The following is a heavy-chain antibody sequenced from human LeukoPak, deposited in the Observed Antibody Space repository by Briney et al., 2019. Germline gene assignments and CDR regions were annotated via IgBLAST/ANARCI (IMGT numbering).Heavy chain of an antibody. CDR2: ISYDGSNK. D-gene: IGHD3-22*01. CDR3: AREAKGYYYDSSGYYYFDY. Sequence: GGSLRLSCAASGFTFSSYAMHWVRQAPGKGLEWVAVISYDGSNKYYADSVKGRFTISRDNSKNTLYLRMNSLRAEDTAVYYCAREAKGYYYDSSGYYYFDYWGQGTLVTVSS. V-gene: IGHV3-30*04. J-gene: IGHJ4*02. CDR1: GFTFSSYA.